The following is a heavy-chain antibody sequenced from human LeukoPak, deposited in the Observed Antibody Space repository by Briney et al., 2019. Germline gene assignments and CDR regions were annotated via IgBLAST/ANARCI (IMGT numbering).Heavy chain of an antibody. CDR3: ARGYYYDSSGYSAHDY. J-gene: IGHJ4*02. CDR1: GYTFTSYY. V-gene: IGHV1-2*02. CDR2: INPSGGST. D-gene: IGHD3-22*01. Sequence: GASVKVSCKASGYTFTSYYMHWVRQAPGQGLEWMGIINPSGGSTNYAQKFQGRVTMTRDTSISTAYMELSRLRSDDTAVYYCARGYYYDSSGYSAHDYWGQGTLVTVSS.